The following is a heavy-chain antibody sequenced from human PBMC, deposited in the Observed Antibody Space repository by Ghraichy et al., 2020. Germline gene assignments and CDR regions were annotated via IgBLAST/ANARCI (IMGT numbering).Heavy chain of an antibody. CDR1: DGSLSSSHYY. D-gene: IGHD4-23*01. CDR3: AESFAVIRYFDL. V-gene: IGHV4-39*01. Sequence: SETLSLTCTVSDGSLSSSHYYWGWIRQPPGKGLEWIGSIHHTGSTYYSPSLQSRVTISVDTSKNQFSLNLSSVTAADTAVYYCAESFAVIRYFDLWGRGTLVTVSS. CDR2: IHHTGST. J-gene: IGHJ2*01.